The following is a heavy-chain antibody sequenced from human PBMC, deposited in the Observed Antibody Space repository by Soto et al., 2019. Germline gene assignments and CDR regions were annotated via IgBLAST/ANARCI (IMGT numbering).Heavy chain of an antibody. Sequence: GGSLRLSCAASGFTFSSYEMNWVRQAPGKGLEWVSYISSSGSTIYYADSVKGRFTISRDNAKNSLYLQMNSLRAEDTAVYYCARDYRGYSGYDRGNYFDYWGQGTLVTVSS. CDR3: ARDYRGYSGYDRGNYFDY. CDR1: GFTFSSYE. V-gene: IGHV3-48*03. CDR2: ISSSGSTI. J-gene: IGHJ4*02. D-gene: IGHD5-12*01.